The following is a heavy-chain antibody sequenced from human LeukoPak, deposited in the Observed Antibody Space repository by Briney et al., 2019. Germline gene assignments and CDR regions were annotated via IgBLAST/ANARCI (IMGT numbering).Heavy chain of an antibody. Sequence: SVKVSCKASGGTFSSYAISWVRQAPGQGLEWMGGIIPIFGTANYAQKFQGRVTITADESTSTAYMELSSLRSEDTAVYYCARSRGGIAAAVDDRNWFDPWGQGTLVTVSS. CDR2: IIPIFGTA. V-gene: IGHV1-69*13. CDR1: GGTFSSYA. D-gene: IGHD6-13*01. J-gene: IGHJ5*02. CDR3: ARSRGGIAAAVDDRNWFDP.